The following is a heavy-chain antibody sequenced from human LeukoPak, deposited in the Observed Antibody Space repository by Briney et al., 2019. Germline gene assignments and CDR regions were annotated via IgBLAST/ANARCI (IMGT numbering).Heavy chain of an antibody. D-gene: IGHD3-10*01. CDR2: IYTSGST. CDR3: ATLGGYYGSGSYFY. Sequence: SETLSLTCTVSGGSISSYYWSWIRQPAGKGLEWIGRIYTSGSTNYNPSLKGRVTMSVDTSKNQFSLKLSSATAADTAVYYCATLGGYYGSGSYFYWGQGTLVTVSS. CDR1: GGSISSYY. J-gene: IGHJ4*02. V-gene: IGHV4-4*07.